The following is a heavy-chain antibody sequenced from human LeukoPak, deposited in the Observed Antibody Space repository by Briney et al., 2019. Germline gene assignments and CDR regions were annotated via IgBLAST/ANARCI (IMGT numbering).Heavy chain of an antibody. CDR3: ARAVGGGYSSSYYYYYYMDV. V-gene: IGHV1-18*01. CDR1: GYTFTSYG. Sequence: ASVKVSCKASGYTFTSYGISWVRQAPGQGLEWMGWISAYNGNTNYAQKLQGRVTMTTDTSTSTAYMELRSLRSDDTAVYYRARAVGGGYSSSYYYYYYMDVWGKGTTVTVSS. J-gene: IGHJ6*03. CDR2: ISAYNGNT. D-gene: IGHD6-13*01.